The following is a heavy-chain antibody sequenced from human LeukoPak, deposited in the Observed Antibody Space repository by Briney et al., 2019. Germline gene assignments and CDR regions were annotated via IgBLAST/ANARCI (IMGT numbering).Heavy chain of an antibody. CDR1: GYSFTDYF. J-gene: IGHJ4*02. CDR2: INPNSGVT. D-gene: IGHD4-17*01. Sequence: GASVKLSCTASGYSFTDYFMHWVRQAPGHGLEWMGWINPNSGVTTYAQKLQGRVTMTRDTSISTAYMELTRLTSDDTAVYYCARDRDGAQGGYWGQGTLVTVSS. CDR3: ARDRDGAQGGY. V-gene: IGHV1-2*02.